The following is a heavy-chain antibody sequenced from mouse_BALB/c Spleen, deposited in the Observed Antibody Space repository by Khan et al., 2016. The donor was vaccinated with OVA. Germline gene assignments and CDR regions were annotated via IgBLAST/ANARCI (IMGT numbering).Heavy chain of an antibody. J-gene: IGHJ4*01. CDR2: INYSGST. Sequence: DVQLQESGPGLVNPSQSLSLTCTVTGYSITSDYAWNWIRQFPGNKLEWMGYINYSGSTNYNPALKSRISITRDTSKNQIFLQLNSVTTEDTATYYCARDGSRYNYAMDYWGQGTSVTVSS. D-gene: IGHD2-3*01. CDR1: GYSITSDYA. V-gene: IGHV3-2*02. CDR3: ARDGSRYNYAMDY.